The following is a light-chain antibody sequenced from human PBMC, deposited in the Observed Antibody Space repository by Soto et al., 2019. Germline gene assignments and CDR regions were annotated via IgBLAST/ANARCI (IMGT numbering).Light chain of an antibody. Sequence: EIVLTQSPGTLSLSPAERATLSCRASESVSSTSLAWYQQKPGQAPRLLMYGVSSRATGIPDRFSGSGSGTDFTLTINRLEPEDFAVYFCQQYDNSVWTFGQGTKVEIK. CDR3: QQYDNSVWT. V-gene: IGKV3-20*01. CDR2: GVS. CDR1: ESVSSTS. J-gene: IGKJ1*01.